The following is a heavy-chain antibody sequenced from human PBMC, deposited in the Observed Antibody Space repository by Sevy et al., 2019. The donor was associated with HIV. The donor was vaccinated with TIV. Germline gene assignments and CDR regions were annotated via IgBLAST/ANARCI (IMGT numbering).Heavy chain of an antibody. V-gene: IGHV3-23*01. CDR2: ISGSGGST. J-gene: IGHJ4*02. D-gene: IGHD5-12*01. Sequence: GGSLRLSCAASGFTFSSYAMSWVRQAPGKGLEWVSAISGSGGSTYYADSVKGRFTISRDNSKNTLYLQMNSLRDEDTAVYYCAKDMAFGVATTGDYWGQGTLVTVSS. CDR3: AKDMAFGVATTGDY. CDR1: GFTFSSYA.